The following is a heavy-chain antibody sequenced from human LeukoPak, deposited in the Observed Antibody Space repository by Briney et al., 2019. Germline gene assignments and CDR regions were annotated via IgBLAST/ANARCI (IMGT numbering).Heavy chain of an antibody. CDR2: IYSGGST. J-gene: IGHJ6*03. CDR3: AKTSGVVNHFYYMDV. D-gene: IGHD3-3*01. V-gene: IGHV3-53*01. CDR1: GFTVSSNY. Sequence: GGSLRLSCAASGFTVSSNYMSWVRQAPGKGLEWVSVIYSGGSTYYADSVKGRFTISRDNSKNTLYLQMNSLRAEDTAVYYCAKTSGVVNHFYYMDVWGKGTTVTVSS.